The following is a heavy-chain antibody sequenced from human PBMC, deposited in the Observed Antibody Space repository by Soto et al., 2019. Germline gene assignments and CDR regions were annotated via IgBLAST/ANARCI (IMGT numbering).Heavy chain of an antibody. V-gene: IGHV1-18*04. Sequence: GASVKVSCKASGYTFTSYGISCVRQAPGQVLEWMGWISAYNGNTNYAQKLQGRVTMTTDTSTSTAYMELRSLRSDDTAVYYCARVGGYDFWSGYFESSYYYYYYGMDVWGQGTTVTVSS. J-gene: IGHJ6*02. CDR3: ARVGGYDFWSGYFESSYYYYYYGMDV. D-gene: IGHD3-3*01. CDR2: ISAYNGNT. CDR1: GYTFTSYG.